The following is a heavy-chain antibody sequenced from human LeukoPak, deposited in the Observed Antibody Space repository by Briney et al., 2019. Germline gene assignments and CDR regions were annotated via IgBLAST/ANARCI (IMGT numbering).Heavy chain of an antibody. D-gene: IGHD2-21*02. J-gene: IGHJ4*02. V-gene: IGHV3-30*03. Sequence: GGSLRLSCAASGFTFSSYGMHWVRQAPGKGLEWVAVISYDGSNKYYADSVKGRFTISRDNSKNTLYLQMNSLRSEDTAVYYCARGPQQAYCGGDCYSYFDYWGQGTLVTVSS. CDR3: ARGPQQAYCGGDCYSYFDY. CDR1: GFTFSSYG. CDR2: ISYDGSNK.